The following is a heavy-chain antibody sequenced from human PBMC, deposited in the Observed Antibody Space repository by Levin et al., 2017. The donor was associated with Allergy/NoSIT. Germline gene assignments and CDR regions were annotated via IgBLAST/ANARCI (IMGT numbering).Heavy chain of an antibody. D-gene: IGHD1-26*01. V-gene: IGHV3-30*18. CDR1: GFIFSSYG. Sequence: PGGSLRLSCAASGFIFSSYGMHWVRQAPGKGLEWVAVISYDGSKKYYADSVKGRFTISRDNSKNTLYLQMNSLRAEDTAVYHCAKEGVVGEWELLAVDSPDYWGQGTLVTVSS. CDR3: AKEGVVGEWELLAVDSPDY. J-gene: IGHJ4*02. CDR2: ISYDGSKK.